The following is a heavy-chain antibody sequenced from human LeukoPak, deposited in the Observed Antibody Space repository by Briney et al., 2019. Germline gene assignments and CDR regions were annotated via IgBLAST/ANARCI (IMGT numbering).Heavy chain of an antibody. D-gene: IGHD5-24*01. V-gene: IGHV3-23*01. J-gene: IGHJ3*01. CDR3: AKDIQLST. CDR1: GVNLSGAA. Sequence: GGFLRLFCAASGVNLSGAAMTLVRQAPGEGLEWVSLIGASGESTYYADSVKGRFTISRDNSKNTLSLQMNSLRVEDTAMYFCAKDIQLSTWGLGTMVTVSS. CDR2: IGASGEST.